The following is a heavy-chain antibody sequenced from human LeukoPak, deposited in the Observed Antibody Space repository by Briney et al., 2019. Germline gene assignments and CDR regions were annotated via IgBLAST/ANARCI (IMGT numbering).Heavy chain of an antibody. Sequence: KTSETLSLTCAVYGGSFSGYYWSWIRQPPGKGLEWIGEINHSGSTNYNPSLKSRITISVDTSKNQFSLKLTSITAADTAVYYCARVRGGTYNHYFDYWGQGTLVTVSS. D-gene: IGHD5-24*01. CDR2: INHSGST. J-gene: IGHJ4*02. V-gene: IGHV4-34*01. CDR1: GGSFSGYY. CDR3: ARVRGGTYNHYFDY.